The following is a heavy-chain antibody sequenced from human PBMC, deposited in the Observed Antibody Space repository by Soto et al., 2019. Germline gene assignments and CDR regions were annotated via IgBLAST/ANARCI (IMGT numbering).Heavy chain of an antibody. Sequence: QVQLVESGGGVVQPGRSLRLSCAASGFTFSSYGMQWVRQAPGKGLEWVAVIWYDGSHEYYADSVKGRFTISRDNSKNTLYLQMNRLRAEDTAVYYCRCGDSSLAFEIWGQGTMVTISP. V-gene: IGHV3-33*01. J-gene: IGHJ3*02. CDR2: IWYDGSHE. D-gene: IGHD3-22*01. CDR3: RCGDSSLAFEI. CDR1: GFTFSSYG.